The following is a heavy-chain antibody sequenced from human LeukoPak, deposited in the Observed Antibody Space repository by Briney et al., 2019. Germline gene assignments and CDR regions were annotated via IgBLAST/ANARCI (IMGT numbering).Heavy chain of an antibody. J-gene: IGHJ3*02. CDR1: GYTFINYY. CDR3: ARDPSYCGGDCYAFDI. Sequence: ASVKVSCKASGYTFINYYLHWVRQAPGQGLEWMGIINPSSGGTSYAQKFQGRVTMTRATSTSTVYMELSSLRPEDTAVYYCARDPSYCGGDCYAFDIWGQGTMVTVSS. CDR2: INPSSGGT. D-gene: IGHD2-21*02. V-gene: IGHV1-46*01.